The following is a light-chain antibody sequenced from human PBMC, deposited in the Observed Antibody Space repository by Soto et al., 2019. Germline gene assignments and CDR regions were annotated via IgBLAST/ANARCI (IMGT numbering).Light chain of an antibody. CDR2: DAS. J-gene: IGKJ1*01. V-gene: IGKV3-20*01. Sequence: EIVLIQSPATLSLSPGERATLSCRASQSVSSSLAWYQQNPGQAPRLLIFDASNRATGIPVRFSGSGSGTDFTLTISRLEPEDFAVYYCQQYGGSTRTFGQGTKVEIK. CDR1: QSVSSS. CDR3: QQYGGSTRT.